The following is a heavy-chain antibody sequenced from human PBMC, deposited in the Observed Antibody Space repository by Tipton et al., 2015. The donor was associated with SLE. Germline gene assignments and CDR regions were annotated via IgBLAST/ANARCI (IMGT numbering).Heavy chain of an antibody. V-gene: IGHV4-39*07. CDR3: ARLVGGWHYFDY. Sequence: TLSLTCTVSGGSITDSTYYWGWIRQPPGKGLEWIGSVYHNGITDYNPSLRSRVTTSVDTSKNHFYLKVRSVTAADTAVYYCARLVGGWHYFDYWGQGMLVSVSS. CDR1: GGSITDSTYY. J-gene: IGHJ4*02. D-gene: IGHD6-19*01. CDR2: VYHNGIT.